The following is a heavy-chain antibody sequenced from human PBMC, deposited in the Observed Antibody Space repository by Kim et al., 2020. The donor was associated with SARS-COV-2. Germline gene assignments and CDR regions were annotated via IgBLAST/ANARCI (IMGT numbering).Heavy chain of an antibody. D-gene: IGHD1-1*01. CDR1: GFTFSSHE. J-gene: IGHJ4*01. CDR2: LSTSGSTI. CDR3: ARSLTTRYRYFDY. Sequence: GGSLRLSCAGSGFTFSSHEMNWVRQTPGKGLEWVSYLSTSGSTIYYADSVKGRFTVSRDNAKNSLYLFMHRLRAEDTALYYCARSLTTRYRYFDYWGHGTLVTVSS. V-gene: IGHV3-48*03.